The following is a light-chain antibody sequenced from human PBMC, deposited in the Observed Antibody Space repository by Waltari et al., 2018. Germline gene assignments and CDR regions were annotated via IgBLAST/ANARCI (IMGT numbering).Light chain of an antibody. V-gene: IGKV1-33*01. CDR3: QQYENLPLT. CDR1: QDITNY. Sequence: DIQMTQSPSSLSASVGDRVTITCQASQDITNYLNWYQQKPGKAPKPLIYDESNLETGVPSRFSGSGSGTDFTLTISSLQPEDIATYYCQQYENLPLTFGGGTK. J-gene: IGKJ4*01. CDR2: DES.